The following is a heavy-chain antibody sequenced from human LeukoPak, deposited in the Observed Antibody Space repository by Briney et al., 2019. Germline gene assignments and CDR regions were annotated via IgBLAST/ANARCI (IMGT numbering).Heavy chain of an antibody. D-gene: IGHD3-22*01. CDR2: ISSSSGII. Sequence: GGSLRLSCAASGFTFSSYGMNWVRQAPGKGLEWVSYISSSSGIIYYADSVKGRFSISRDNSKNTLYLQMNSLRVEDTAVYYCAKDTESYDSSGTIDYWGQGTLVTVSS. CDR3: AKDTESYDSSGTIDY. J-gene: IGHJ4*02. CDR1: GFTFSSYG. V-gene: IGHV3-48*01.